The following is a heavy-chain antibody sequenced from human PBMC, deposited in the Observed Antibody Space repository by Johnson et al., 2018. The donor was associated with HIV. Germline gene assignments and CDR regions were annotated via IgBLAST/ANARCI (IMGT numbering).Heavy chain of an antibody. D-gene: IGHD3-10*01. V-gene: IGHV3-11*01. CDR2: ISSSGSTI. CDR1: GFTFSDYY. Sequence: QVQLVESGGGVVRPGGSLRLSCAASGFTFSDYYMSWIRQAPGKGLEWVSYISSSGSTIYYADSVKGRFTISRDNAKNSLYLQMNSLRAEDTAVYYCAREGTLWFGELYDAFDIWGQGQWSPSLQ. CDR3: AREGTLWFGELYDAFDI. J-gene: IGHJ3*02.